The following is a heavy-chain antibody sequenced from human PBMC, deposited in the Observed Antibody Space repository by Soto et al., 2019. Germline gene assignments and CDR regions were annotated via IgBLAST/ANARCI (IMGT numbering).Heavy chain of an antibody. Sequence: ETLSLTCIVSGGSLTTTSYYWGWIRQPPGKGLEWIGSVYYSGSTYYNPSLKSRVTISVDMSKTQFSLKLSSVTAADTAVYYCARDAYYYGSGSSYYYGMDVWGQGTTVTVSS. CDR2: VYYSGST. CDR1: GGSLTTTSYY. D-gene: IGHD3-10*01. V-gene: IGHV4-39*07. J-gene: IGHJ6*02. CDR3: ARDAYYYGSGSSYYYGMDV.